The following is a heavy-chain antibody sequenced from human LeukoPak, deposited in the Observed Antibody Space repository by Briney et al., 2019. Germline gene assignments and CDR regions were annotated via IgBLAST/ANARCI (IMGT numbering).Heavy chain of an antibody. J-gene: IGHJ6*02. CDR3: VRDRELGV. CDR2: TYDSGST. D-gene: IGHD1-26*01. CDR1: GGPISIYY. V-gene: IGHV4-59*01. Sequence: SETLSLTCTVSGGPISIYYWSWIRQPPGKGLEWIGYTYDSGSTNYNPSLKSRVTISVDTSRNQLSLKLTSVTAADTAIYYCVRDRELGVWGQGTTVTVSS.